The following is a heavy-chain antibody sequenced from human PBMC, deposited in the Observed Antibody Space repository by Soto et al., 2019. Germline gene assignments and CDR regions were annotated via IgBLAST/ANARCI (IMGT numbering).Heavy chain of an antibody. V-gene: IGHV1-69*04. CDR2: IIPILGIA. J-gene: IGHJ5*02. D-gene: IGHD3-10*01. Sequence: PGESLKISCKGSGYSFTSYWISWVRQAPGQGLEWMGRIIPILGIANYAQKFQGRVTITADKSTSTAYMELSSLRSEDTAVYYCARDRDYYGSGGAEPWFAPWGQGTLVTVSS. CDR1: GYSFTSYW. CDR3: ARDRDYYGSGGAEPWFAP.